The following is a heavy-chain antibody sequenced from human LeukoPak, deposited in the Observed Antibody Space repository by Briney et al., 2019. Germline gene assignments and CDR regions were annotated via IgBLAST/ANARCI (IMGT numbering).Heavy chain of an antibody. J-gene: IGHJ3*01. CDR2: IWYGGSNK. D-gene: IGHD2-2*02. Sequence: GGSLRLSCAASGFTFTTYGMHWVRQAPGKGLEWVAVIWYGGSNKYYADSVKGRFTISRDNSKNTLYLQMNSLRAEDTAVYYCAKDAGDCSSTSCYRLEVWGQGTMVTVSS. V-gene: IGHV3-30*02. CDR1: GFTFTTYG. CDR3: AKDAGDCSSTSCYRLEV.